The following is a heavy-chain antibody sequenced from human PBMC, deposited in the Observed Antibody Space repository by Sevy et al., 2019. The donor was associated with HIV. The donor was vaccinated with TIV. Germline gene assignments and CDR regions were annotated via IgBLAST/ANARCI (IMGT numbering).Heavy chain of an antibody. J-gene: IGHJ4*02. CDR2: INPNSGGT. D-gene: IGHD3-22*01. Sequence: ASVKVSCKASGYTFTGYYMHWVRQAPGQGLEWMGWINPNSGGTNYAQKFQGRVTMTRDTSISTAYMELSRLSSDDTAVYYCASTKYYYTSSGYYYVAYWGQGTLVTVSS. CDR1: GYTFTGYY. V-gene: IGHV1-2*02. CDR3: ASTKYYYTSSGYYYVAY.